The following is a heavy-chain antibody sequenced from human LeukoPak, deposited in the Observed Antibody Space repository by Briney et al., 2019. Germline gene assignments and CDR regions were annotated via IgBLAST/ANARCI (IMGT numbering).Heavy chain of an antibody. CDR1: GDSINSGSYY. D-gene: IGHD1-26*01. Sequence: SQTLSLTCTVSGDSINSGSYYWSWIRQPAGKGLEWIGRIYSSGRTNYNPSLKSRVTISLDTSKDQFSLKLSSVTAADTAVYYCARLFSGSYSDAFDIWGQGTMVTVSS. J-gene: IGHJ3*02. V-gene: IGHV4-61*02. CDR3: ARLFSGSYSDAFDI. CDR2: IYSSGRT.